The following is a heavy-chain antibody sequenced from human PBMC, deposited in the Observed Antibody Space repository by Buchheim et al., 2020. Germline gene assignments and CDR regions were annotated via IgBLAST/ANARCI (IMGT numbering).Heavy chain of an antibody. D-gene: IGHD3-22*01. J-gene: IGHJ4*02. CDR1: GFTFSSYA. CDR2: ISTSGGST. CDR3: AKDLGLVVINGFDY. Sequence: QLLESGGGSVQPGGFLRLSCVASGFTFSSYAMSWVRQAPGKGLEWVSGISTSGGSTHYADSVRGRVTISRENSKNTVSLHVNSLRAEDTAIYYCAKDLGLVVINGFDYWGQGTL. V-gene: IGHV3-23*01.